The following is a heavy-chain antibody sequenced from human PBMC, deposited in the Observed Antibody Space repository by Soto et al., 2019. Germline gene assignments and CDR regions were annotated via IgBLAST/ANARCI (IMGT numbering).Heavy chain of an antibody. J-gene: IGHJ1*01. Sequence: GGSLRLSCAASGLTFSNAWMSWVRQAPGKGLEWVGRIKSKVNGGTTEYAAPVKGRFAISRDDSRYTVHLQMNSLKTEDTAVYYCTTDDPINKYWGQGTLVTVSS. CDR3: TTDDPINKY. CDR1: GLTFSNAW. V-gene: IGHV3-15*05. CDR2: IKSKVNGGTT.